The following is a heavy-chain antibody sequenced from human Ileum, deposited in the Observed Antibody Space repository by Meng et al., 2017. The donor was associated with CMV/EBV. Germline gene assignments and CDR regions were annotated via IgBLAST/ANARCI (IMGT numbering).Heavy chain of an antibody. CDR2: TNAGNGHT. CDR1: GYTFISNV. Sequence: QVQLVQSGAEMKKPGASVKVSCKASGYTFISNVMHWVRQAPGQRLEWMGWTNAGNGHTSYSQNFQGRVTFTRDTSARTVYMELNSRTSEDTAVYYCAREGAVSGLDLDYWGQGSLVTVSS. V-gene: IGHV1-3*01. CDR3: AREGAVSGLDLDY. J-gene: IGHJ4*02. D-gene: IGHD6-19*01.